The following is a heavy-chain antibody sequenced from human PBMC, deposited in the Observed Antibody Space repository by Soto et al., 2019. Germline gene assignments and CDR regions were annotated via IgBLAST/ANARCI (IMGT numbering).Heavy chain of an antibody. J-gene: IGHJ5*02. CDR3: AHRRGSGKGNWFDP. Sequence: QITLKESGPTLVEPTQTLTLTCTFSGFSLSTSGVGVGWIRQPPGKALEWLALIYWDDDKRYSPSLKSRLTITKDTSKNQVVPTMTNMDPEDTATYYCAHRRGSGKGNWFDPWGQGTLVTVS. D-gene: IGHD3-10*01. V-gene: IGHV2-5*02. CDR1: GFSLSTSGVG. CDR2: IYWDDDK.